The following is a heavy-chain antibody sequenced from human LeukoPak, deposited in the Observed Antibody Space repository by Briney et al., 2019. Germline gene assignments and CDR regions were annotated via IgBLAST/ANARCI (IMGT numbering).Heavy chain of an antibody. J-gene: IGHJ3*02. D-gene: IGHD2/OR15-2a*01. CDR3: AKGINSTPHDAFDI. CDR1: GFTFDDYA. CDR2: ISWNSGSI. V-gene: IGHV3-9*01. Sequence: GGSLRLSCAASGFTFDDYAMHWVRQAPGKGLEWVSGISWNSGSIGYADSVKGRFTISRDNSKNTLYLQMNSLRAEDTAVYYCAKGINSTPHDAFDIWGQGTMVTVSS.